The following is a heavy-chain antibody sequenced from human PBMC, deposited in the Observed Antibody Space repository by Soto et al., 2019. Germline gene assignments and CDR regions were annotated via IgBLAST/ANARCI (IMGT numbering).Heavy chain of an antibody. CDR3: ARALRAYCGGDCYSAYFDY. CDR1: GGSISNSY. CDR2: IYSSGST. D-gene: IGHD2-21*02. V-gene: IGHV4-59*08. Sequence: PSETLSLTCTVSGGSISNSYWSWIRQSPEKGLEWIGYIYSSGSTNYNPSLNSRVTISVDTSKNQFSLKLSSLSAADTAVYYCARALRAYCGGDCYSAYFDYWGQGTLVTVSS. J-gene: IGHJ4*02.